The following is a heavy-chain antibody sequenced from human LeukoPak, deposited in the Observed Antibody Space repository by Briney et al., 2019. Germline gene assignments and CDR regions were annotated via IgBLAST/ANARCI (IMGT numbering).Heavy chain of an antibody. D-gene: IGHD3-3*01. Sequence: SETLSLTWTVSGGSISTYYWSWIRQPPGKALEWIGYIYYSGSTNYNPSLKSRVTISVDTSKNQFSLKLSSVTAADTAVYYCARAIEDRVFLGGFASCGQGTMVTVSS. CDR1: GGSISTYY. CDR3: ARAIEDRVFLGGFAS. CDR2: IYYSGST. V-gene: IGHV4-59*08. J-gene: IGHJ3*02.